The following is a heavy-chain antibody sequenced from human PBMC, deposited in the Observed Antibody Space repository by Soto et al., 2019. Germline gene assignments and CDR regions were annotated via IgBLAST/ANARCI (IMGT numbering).Heavy chain of an antibody. V-gene: IGHV1-8*01. CDR2: MNPNSGNT. CDR3: AGRGYRPGWYYYYYCGMDV. D-gene: IGHD6-19*01. J-gene: IGHJ6*02. CDR1: GYTFTSYD. Sequence: ASVKVSCKASGYTFTSYDINWVRQATGQGLEWMGWMNPNSGNTGYAQKFQGRVTMTRNTSISTAYMELSSLRSGDTAGYYCAGRGYRPGWYYYYYCGMDVCGQGTTVTASS.